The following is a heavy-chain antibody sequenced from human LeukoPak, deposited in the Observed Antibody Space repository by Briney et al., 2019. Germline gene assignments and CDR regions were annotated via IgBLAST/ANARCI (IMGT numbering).Heavy chain of an antibody. CDR3: AKHDFWSGYYQYYFGY. CDR1: GFTFSSYA. Sequence: GGSLRLSCAASGFTFSSYAMSWVRQAPGKGLEWVSAISGSGGSTYYADSVKGRFTISRVNSKNTLYLQMNSLRAEDTAVYYCAKHDFWSGYYQYYFGYWGQGTLVTVSS. V-gene: IGHV3-23*01. J-gene: IGHJ4*02. D-gene: IGHD3-3*01. CDR2: ISGSGGST.